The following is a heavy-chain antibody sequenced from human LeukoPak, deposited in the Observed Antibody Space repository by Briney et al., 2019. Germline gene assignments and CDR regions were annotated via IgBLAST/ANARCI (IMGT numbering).Heavy chain of an antibody. V-gene: IGHV3-7*01. CDR1: AFTFTNYW. CDR2: IKQDGSEK. Sequence: GRSLRLSCAASAFTFTNYWMSWVRQVPGKGLEWVANIKQDGSEKYYVDSVKGRFTISRDNAKNSVYLQMNSLRAEDTAVYYCTRGYWYFDLWGRGTLVTVSS. J-gene: IGHJ2*01. CDR3: TRGYWYFDL.